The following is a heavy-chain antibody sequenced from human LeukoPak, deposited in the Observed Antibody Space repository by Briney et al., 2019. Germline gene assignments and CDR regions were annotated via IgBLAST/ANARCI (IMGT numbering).Heavy chain of an antibody. Sequence: RGSLRPSCAASGFTLSSYGMHRVRQAQGKGMGWVAFIQYDGSNKYYADSVKGRFTISRDNSKSTLYLQMNSLRAEDTAVYYCAKKPGRTDYFDYWGQGTLVTVSS. CDR1: GFTLSSYG. CDR2: IQYDGSNK. J-gene: IGHJ4*02. CDR3: AKKPGRTDYFDY. V-gene: IGHV3-30*02. D-gene: IGHD3-10*01.